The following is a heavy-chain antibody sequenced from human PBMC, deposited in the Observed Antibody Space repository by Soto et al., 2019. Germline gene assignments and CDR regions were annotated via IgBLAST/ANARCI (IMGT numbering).Heavy chain of an antibody. CDR2: IKSRAYGGTT. D-gene: IGHD3-10*01. J-gene: IGHJ5*02. CDR1: GFTFGDYA. V-gene: IGHV3-49*03. Sequence: GGSLRLSCTASGFTFGDYAMSWFRQAPGKGLEWVSYIKSRAYGGTTDYAASVKGRFTISRDDSKSIAYLQMNSLKTEDTAVYYCIRGRTMVDPWGQGTLVTVSS. CDR3: IRGRTMVDP.